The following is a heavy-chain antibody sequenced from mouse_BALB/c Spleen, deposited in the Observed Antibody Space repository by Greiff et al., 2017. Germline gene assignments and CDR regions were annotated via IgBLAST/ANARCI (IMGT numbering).Heavy chain of an antibody. CDR1: GFSLTGYG. V-gene: IGHV2-6-7*01. CDR2: IWGDGST. Sequence: QVQLQQSGPGLVAPSQSLSITCTVSGFSLTGYGVNWVRQPPGKGLEWLGMIWGDGSTDYNSALKSRLSISKDNSKSQVFLKMNSLQTDDTARYYCARDYGPLYYAMDYWGQGTSVTVSS. CDR3: ARDYGPLYYAMDY. D-gene: IGHD1-1*01. J-gene: IGHJ4*01.